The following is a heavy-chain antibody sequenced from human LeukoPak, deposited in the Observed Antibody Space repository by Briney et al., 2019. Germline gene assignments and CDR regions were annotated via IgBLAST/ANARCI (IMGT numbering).Heavy chain of an antibody. CDR3: ANDYFGSLQQLVIYYFDY. D-gene: IGHD6-13*01. CDR1: GFTFSSYA. CDR2: ISGSGGST. Sequence: PGGSLRLSCAASGFTFSSYAMSWVRQAPGKGLEWVSAISGSGGSTYYADSVKGRFTISRDNSKNTLYLQMNSLRAEDTAVYYCANDYFGSLQQLVIYYFDYWGQGTLVTVSS. V-gene: IGHV3-23*01. J-gene: IGHJ4*02.